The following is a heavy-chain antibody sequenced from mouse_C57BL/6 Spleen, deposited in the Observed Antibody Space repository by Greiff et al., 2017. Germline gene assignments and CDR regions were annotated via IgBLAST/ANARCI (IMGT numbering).Heavy chain of an antibody. CDR3: ARDLSYWYFDV. CDR1: GYAFSSSW. V-gene: IGHV1-82*01. J-gene: IGHJ1*03. Sequence: QVQLQQSGPELVKPGASVKISCKASGYAFSSSWMNWVKQRPGKGLEWIGRLYPGDGDTNYNGKFKGKATLTADKSSSTAYMQLSSLTAEDSAVYFCARDLSYWYFDVWGTGTTVTVSS. CDR2: LYPGDGDT.